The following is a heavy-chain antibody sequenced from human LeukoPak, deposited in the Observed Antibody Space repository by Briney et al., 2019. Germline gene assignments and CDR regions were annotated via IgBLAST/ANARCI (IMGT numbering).Heavy chain of an antibody. CDR3: ARKKKGYCSSTTCGSFDY. J-gene: IGHJ4*02. Sequence: SETLSLTCAVYGGSFSGYYWSWIRQPPGKGLEWIGEINQSGRINFNPSLKSRVTISADTSKNQFSLKLSSVTAADSAVYYCARKKKGYCSSTTCGSFDYWGQGTLATVSS. CDR2: INQSGRI. CDR1: GGSFSGYY. D-gene: IGHD2-2*01. V-gene: IGHV4-34*01.